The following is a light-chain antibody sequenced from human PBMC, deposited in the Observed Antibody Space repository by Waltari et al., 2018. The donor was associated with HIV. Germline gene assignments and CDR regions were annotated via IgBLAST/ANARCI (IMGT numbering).Light chain of an antibody. CDR2: DVS. CDR1: SSDVGGYNY. V-gene: IGLV2-14*03. CDR3: SSYTSSSTRRV. J-gene: IGLJ1*01. Sequence: QSALTEPASVSGSPGQSITISCTGTSSDVGGYNYVSCYQQHQGKAPQLMIYDVSNRPSGVSTCFSGSKSGNTASLTISGLQAEDEADYYCSSYTSSSTRRVFGTGTKVTVL.